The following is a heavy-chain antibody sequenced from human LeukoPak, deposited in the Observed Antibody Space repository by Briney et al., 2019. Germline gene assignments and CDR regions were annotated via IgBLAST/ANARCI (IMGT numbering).Heavy chain of an antibody. CDR1: GGSVGSSDSY. V-gene: IGHV4-39*01. J-gene: IGHJ4*02. D-gene: IGHD2-21*01. CDR2: IYYGGTT. Sequence: SETLSLTCTVSGGSVGSSDSYWVWVRQPPGKGLEWVESIYYGGTTHYSPSLKSRLTISADTSRNQFSLSLTSVTAADTAVYFCARRGLVVIPVWGQGTLVTVSS. CDR3: ARRGLVVIPV.